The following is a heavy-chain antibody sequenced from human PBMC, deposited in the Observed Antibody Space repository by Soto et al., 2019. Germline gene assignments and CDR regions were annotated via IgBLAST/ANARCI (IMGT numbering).Heavy chain of an antibody. Sequence: EVQLLESGGGVVQPGGSLRLSCAASGFTFSSYAMSWVRQAPGKGLEWVSAISGSGGSTYYADSVKGRFTISRDNSKNTLYLQMNSLRAEDTAVYYCAKGGSYYYDSSGYYFDYSGQGTLVTVSS. J-gene: IGHJ4*02. CDR1: GFTFSSYA. CDR2: ISGSGGST. V-gene: IGHV3-23*01. D-gene: IGHD3-22*01. CDR3: AKGGSYYYDSSGYYFDY.